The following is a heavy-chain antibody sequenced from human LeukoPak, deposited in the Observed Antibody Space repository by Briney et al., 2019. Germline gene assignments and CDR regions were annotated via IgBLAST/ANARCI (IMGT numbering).Heavy chain of an antibody. J-gene: IGHJ2*01. CDR2: ISSSSSYI. V-gene: IGHV3-21*01. Sequence: PGGSLRLSCAASGFTFSSYSMNWVRQAPGKGLEWVSSISSSSSYIYYVDSVKGRFTISRDNAKNSLYLQMNSLRAEDTAVYYCARDQAARWLQFGKTNWYFDLWGRGTLVTVSS. CDR3: ARDQAARWLQFGKTNWYFDL. D-gene: IGHD5-24*01. CDR1: GFTFSSYS.